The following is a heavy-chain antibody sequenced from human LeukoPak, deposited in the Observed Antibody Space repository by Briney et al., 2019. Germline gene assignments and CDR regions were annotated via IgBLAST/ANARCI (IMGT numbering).Heavy chain of an antibody. CDR1: GFTVSSNY. J-gene: IGHJ4*02. V-gene: IGHV3-66*01. CDR2: IYSGGST. Sequence: QPGGSLGLSCAASGFTVSSNYMSWVRQAPGKGLEWVSVIYSGGSTYYADSVKGRFTISRDNSKNTLYLQMNSLRAEDTAVYYCAREDDYWGQGTLVTVSS. CDR3: AREDDY.